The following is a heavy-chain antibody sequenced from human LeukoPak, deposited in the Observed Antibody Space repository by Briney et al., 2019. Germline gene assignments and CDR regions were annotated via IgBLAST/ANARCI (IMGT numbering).Heavy chain of an antibody. V-gene: IGHV4-59*01. Sequence: KPSETLSLTCTVSDDSFSNCYWSWVRQPPGKGLEWIGYVYYTGSINYNPSLESRVAITVDTSKTQFSLKMTSVTTEDTAIYYCARLDSRYEQQLVYYLDYWGQGMLVTVSS. CDR1: DDSFSNCY. CDR3: ARLDSRYEQQLVYYLDY. D-gene: IGHD6-13*01. CDR2: VYYTGSI. J-gene: IGHJ4*02.